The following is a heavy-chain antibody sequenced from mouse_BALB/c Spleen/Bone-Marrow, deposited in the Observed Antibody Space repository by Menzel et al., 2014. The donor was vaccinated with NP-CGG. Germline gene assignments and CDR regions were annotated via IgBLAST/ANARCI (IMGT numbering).Heavy chain of an antibody. Sequence: VMLVESGPGLVAPSQRLSIPCTVSGFSLTSYGVHWVRQPPGKGLEWPGVIWADGSTNYNSALMSRLSISKDNSKNXVFLKMNSLQTDDTAMYYCARTARATTGFAYWGQGTLVTVSA. CDR2: IWADGST. D-gene: IGHD3-2*01. J-gene: IGHJ3*01. V-gene: IGHV2-9*02. CDR1: GFSLTSYG. CDR3: ARTARATTGFAY.